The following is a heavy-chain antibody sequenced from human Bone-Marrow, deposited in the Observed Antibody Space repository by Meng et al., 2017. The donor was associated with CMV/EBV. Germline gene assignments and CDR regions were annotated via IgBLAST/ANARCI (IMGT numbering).Heavy chain of an antibody. CDR1: GGSISSYY. CDR3: ARGGLRWFGDLNWFDT. CDR2: IYYSGST. D-gene: IGHD3-10*01. Sequence: SETLSSTCTVSGGSISSYYWSWIRQPPGKGLEWIGYIYYSGSTNYNPTLKSRVTISVDTSKTQFSLKLSSVAAADTAVYYCARGGLRWFGDLNWFDTWGQGTLVTVSS. J-gene: IGHJ5*02. V-gene: IGHV4-59*01.